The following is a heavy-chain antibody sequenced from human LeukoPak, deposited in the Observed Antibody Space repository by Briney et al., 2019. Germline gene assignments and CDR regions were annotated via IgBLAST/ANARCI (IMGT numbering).Heavy chain of an antibody. D-gene: IGHD4-17*01. V-gene: IGHV4-59*11. CDR1: GDSFSSHY. Sequence: PSETLSLTCTVSGDSFSSHYWTWIRQPPGKGLEWIGYISYRGSTNYNPSRKSRVTISIDTSKNQFALRLSSVTAADKAVYYCARDLVTVTKGFDIWGQGTMVSVSS. J-gene: IGHJ3*02. CDR2: ISYRGST. CDR3: ARDLVTVTKGFDI.